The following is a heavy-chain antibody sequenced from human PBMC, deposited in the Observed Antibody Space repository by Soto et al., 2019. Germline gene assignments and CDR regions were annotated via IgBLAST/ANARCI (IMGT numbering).Heavy chain of an antibody. V-gene: IGHV3-15*07. CDR1: GFTLSNAW. CDR2: IKSKTDGGTT. D-gene: IGHD5-12*01. Sequence: EVQLVESGGGLVKPGGSLRLSCAASGFTLSNAWMNWVRQAPGKGLEWVGRIKSKTDGGTTDYAATVKGRFTFSRDELKNTLYVQMNRLKAEDTAVCYWATRTVDIDYGGRGTLVSVSS. J-gene: IGHJ4*02. CDR3: ATRTVDIDY.